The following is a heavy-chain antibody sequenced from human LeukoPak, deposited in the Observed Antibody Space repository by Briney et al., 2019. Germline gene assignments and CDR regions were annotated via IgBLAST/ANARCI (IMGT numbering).Heavy chain of an antibody. CDR3: ARGSAIVVDPGLDY. J-gene: IGHJ4*02. D-gene: IGHD3-22*01. CDR2: IYHSGDT. V-gene: IGHV4-38-2*02. Sequence: PSETLSLTCSVSGYSISSGYYWGWIRQPPGKGLEWIGSIYHSGDTYYNPSLKSRVTISVDTSKNQFSLKLRSVTAADTAVYYCARGSAIVVDPGLDYWGQGTLVTVSS. CDR1: GYSISSGYY.